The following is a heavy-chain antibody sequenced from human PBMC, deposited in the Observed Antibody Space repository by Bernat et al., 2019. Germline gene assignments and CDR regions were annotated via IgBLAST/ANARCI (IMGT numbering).Heavy chain of an antibody. D-gene: IGHD6-13*01. J-gene: IGHJ6*02. CDR2: ISYDGSNK. Sequence: QVQLVESGGGVVQPGRSLRLSCAASGFTFSSYGMHWVRQAPGKGLEWVAVISYDGSNKYYADSVKGRFTISRDNSKNTLYLQMNSLRAEDTAVYYCANAGYSSSWQTYYYYGMDVWGQGTTVTVSS. CDR3: ANAGYSSSWQTYYYYGMDV. CDR1: GFTFSSYG. V-gene: IGHV3-30*18.